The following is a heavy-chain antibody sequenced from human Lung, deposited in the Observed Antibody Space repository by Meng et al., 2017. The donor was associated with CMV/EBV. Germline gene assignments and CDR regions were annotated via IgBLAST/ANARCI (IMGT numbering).Heavy chain of an antibody. CDR2: SNTNTGNT. Sequence: QVEQVQSAAELKKTGASVTVSSKASGYTFISYAMNWVSQAPGQGLEGMGWSNTNTGNTTYAQGFTRRFVFSLDTSFRPAYLQLSSLKAEDTAVYYCARAAPSGYSYFDYWGQGTLVTVSS. J-gene: IGHJ4*02. D-gene: IGHD3-3*01. CDR1: GYTFISYA. CDR3: ARAAPSGYSYFDY. V-gene: IGHV7-4-1*02.